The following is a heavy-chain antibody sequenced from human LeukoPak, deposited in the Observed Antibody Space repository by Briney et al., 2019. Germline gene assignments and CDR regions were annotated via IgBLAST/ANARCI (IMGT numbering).Heavy chain of an antibody. Sequence: ASVKVSCKASGYSFSNYGLSWVRQAPGQGLEWMGWISGYNGNTNYAQNLQGRATMTTDTSTSTAFMELRSLRSDDTAVYYCARSGHRRYYYASGPDYWGQGTLVTVSS. CDR3: ARSGHRRYYYASGPDY. J-gene: IGHJ4*02. CDR2: ISGYNGNT. V-gene: IGHV1-18*01. CDR1: GYSFSNYG. D-gene: IGHD3-10*01.